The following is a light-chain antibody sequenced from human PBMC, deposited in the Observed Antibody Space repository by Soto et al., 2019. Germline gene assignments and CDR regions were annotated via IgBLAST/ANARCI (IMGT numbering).Light chain of an antibody. J-gene: IGKJ4*01. CDR1: QSVSSY. Sequence: IILTQSPGTLSLSPGERATLSCRASQSVSSYLAWYQQKPGQAPRLLIYDASNRATGIPARFSGSGSGTDFTITISSLEPEDFAVYYCQQRSDWLTFGGGTKVEIK. V-gene: IGKV3-11*01. CDR2: DAS. CDR3: QQRSDWLT.